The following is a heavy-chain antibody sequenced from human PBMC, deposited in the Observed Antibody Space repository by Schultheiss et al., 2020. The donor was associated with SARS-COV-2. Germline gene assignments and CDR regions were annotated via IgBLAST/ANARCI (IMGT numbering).Heavy chain of an antibody. CDR1: GGSVSSGSYY. CDR2: IYYSGST. Sequence: SQTLSLTCTVSGGSVSSGSYYWSWIRQPPGKGLEWIGYIYYSGSTNYNPSLKSRVTISVDTSKNQFSLKLSSVTAADTAVYYCARHADFPTYYYMDVWGKGTTVTVSS. V-gene: IGHV4-61*01. D-gene: IGHD3-3*01. J-gene: IGHJ6*03. CDR3: ARHADFPTYYYMDV.